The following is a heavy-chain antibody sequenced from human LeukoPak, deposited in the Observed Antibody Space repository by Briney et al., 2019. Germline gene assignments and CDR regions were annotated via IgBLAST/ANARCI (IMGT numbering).Heavy chain of an antibody. D-gene: IGHD1-26*01. J-gene: IGHJ5*02. CDR3: ANHGEGELLSWFDP. V-gene: IGHV3-23*01. CDR1: GIHLNHQA. CDR2: ISGSGGST. Sequence: GSPKPPWSAPGIHLNHQAISRVRQAPRKGPGGGSTISGSGGSTYYADSVKGRFTISRDNSKNTLYLQMNNLRAEDTAVYYCANHGEGELLSWFDPWGQGTLVTVSS.